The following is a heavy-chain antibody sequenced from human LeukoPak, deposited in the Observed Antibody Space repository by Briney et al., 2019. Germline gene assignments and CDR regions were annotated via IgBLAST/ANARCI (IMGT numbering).Heavy chain of an antibody. CDR3: AKWSIGNNWDIDDH. D-gene: IGHD1-1*01. CDR2: INHSGST. CDR1: GGSLGGYS. V-gene: IGHV4-34*01. Sequence: PSETLSLTCAVYGGSLGGYSWSWIRQPPGKGLEWIGEINHSGSTNYNPSLKSRVTISVDTSKNQFSLKLSSVTAAGTAVYYCAKWSIGNNWDIDDHWGQGTLVTVSS. J-gene: IGHJ4*02.